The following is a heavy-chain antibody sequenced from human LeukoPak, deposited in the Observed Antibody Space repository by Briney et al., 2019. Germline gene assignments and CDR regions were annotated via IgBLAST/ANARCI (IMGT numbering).Heavy chain of an antibody. Sequence: GASVKVSCKASGGTFSSYAISWVRQAPGQGLEWMGGIIPIFGTANYAQKFQGRVTITADESTSTAYMELSSLRSEDTAVYYCARVMGAGTAMGNYDYWGQGPLVTVSS. J-gene: IGHJ4*02. CDR3: ARVMGAGTAMGNYDY. V-gene: IGHV1-69*13. CDR1: GGTFSSYA. D-gene: IGHD5-18*01. CDR2: IIPIFGTA.